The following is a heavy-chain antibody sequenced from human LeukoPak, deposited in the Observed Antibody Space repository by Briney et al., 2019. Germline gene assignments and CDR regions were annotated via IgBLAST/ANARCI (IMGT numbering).Heavy chain of an antibody. V-gene: IGHV1-3*01. CDR2: INAGNGNT. D-gene: IGHD4-17*01. Sequence: GASVKVSCKASGYTFTSYAMHWVRQAPGQRLEWMGWINAGNGNTKYSQKFQGRVTITRDTSASTAYMELSSLRSEDTAVYYRARRHYGDYAGVDYWGQGTLVTVSS. J-gene: IGHJ4*02. CDR3: ARRHYGDYAGVDY. CDR1: GYTFTSYA.